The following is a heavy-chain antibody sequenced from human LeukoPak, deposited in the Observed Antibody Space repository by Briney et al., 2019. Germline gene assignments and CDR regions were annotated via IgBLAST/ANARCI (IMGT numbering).Heavy chain of an antibody. CDR3: AKLSLSGRPQSADY. CDR1: GLTFNSHS. V-gene: IGHV3-23*01. Sequence: PGGSLRLSCVASGLTFNSHSMRWVRQAPGMGLEWVSVVSTNGDVTFYADSVKGRFTISRDNSKNTLFLQMNSLRAEDTAVYYCAKLSLSGRPQSADYWGQGTLVTVSS. CDR2: VSTNGDVT. D-gene: IGHD3-10*01. J-gene: IGHJ4*02.